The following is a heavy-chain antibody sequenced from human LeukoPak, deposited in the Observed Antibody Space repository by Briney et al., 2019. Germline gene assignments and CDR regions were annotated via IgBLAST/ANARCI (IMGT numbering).Heavy chain of an antibody. Sequence: PGGSLRLSCAASGFTFSSYAMHWVRQAPGKGLEWVAVIPYDGSNKYYADSVKGRFTISRDSSKNTLYLQMNSLRAEDTAVYYCARDAYYDSSGYYYGYWGQGTLVTVSS. V-gene: IGHV3-30-3*01. CDR2: IPYDGSNK. J-gene: IGHJ4*02. CDR3: ARDAYYDSSGYYYGY. CDR1: GFTFSSYA. D-gene: IGHD3-22*01.